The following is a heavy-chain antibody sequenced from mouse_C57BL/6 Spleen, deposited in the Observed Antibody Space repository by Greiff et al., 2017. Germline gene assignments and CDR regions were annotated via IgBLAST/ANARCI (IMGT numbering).Heavy chain of an antibody. CDR1: GYTFTSYG. V-gene: IGHV1-81*01. J-gene: IGHJ2*01. CDR3: ARFTTVVLDY. D-gene: IGHD1-1*01. CDR2: IYPRSGNP. Sequence: QVQLKESGAELARPGASVKLSCKASGYTFTSYGISWVKQRTGQGLEWIGEIYPRSGNPYYNEKFKGKATLTADKSSSTAYMELRSLTSEDSAVYFCARFTTVVLDYWGQGTTLTVSS.